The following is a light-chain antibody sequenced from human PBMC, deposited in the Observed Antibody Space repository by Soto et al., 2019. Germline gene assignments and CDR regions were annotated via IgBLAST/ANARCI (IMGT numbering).Light chain of an antibody. V-gene: IGKV3D-15*01. Sequence: EIVLTQSPATLSLSPGERATLSCRASQSVSSYLAWYQQKPGQAPRLLIYGASTRATGIPARFSGSGSGTEFTLTISSLQSEDFAVYYCQQYGSSSWTFGQGNKVDSK. J-gene: IGKJ1*01. CDR1: QSVSSY. CDR3: QQYGSSSWT. CDR2: GAS.